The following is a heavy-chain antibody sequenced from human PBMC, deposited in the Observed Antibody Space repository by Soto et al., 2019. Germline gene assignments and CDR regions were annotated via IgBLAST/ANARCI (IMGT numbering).Heavy chain of an antibody. Sequence: EVQLVESGGGLVQPGGSLRLSCAASGFTVSSNYMSWVRQAPGKGLEWVSVIYSGGSTYYADSVKGRFTISRHNSKNTLYLQMNSLRAEDMAVYYCARGMVVAATLFDYWGQGTLVTVSS. D-gene: IGHD2-15*01. CDR1: GFTVSSNY. J-gene: IGHJ4*02. CDR2: IYSGGST. V-gene: IGHV3-53*04. CDR3: ARGMVVAATLFDY.